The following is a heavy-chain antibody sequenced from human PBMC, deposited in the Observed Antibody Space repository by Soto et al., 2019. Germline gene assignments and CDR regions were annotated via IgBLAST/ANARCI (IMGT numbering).Heavy chain of an antibody. CDR1: GFTFSSYS. V-gene: IGHV3-21*01. J-gene: IGHJ5*02. CDR3: ARAPSRYNWFDP. CDR2: ISSSSSYI. D-gene: IGHD6-13*01. Sequence: PGGSLRLSWAASGFTFSSYSMNWVRQAPGKGLEWVSSISSSSSYIYYADSVKGRFTISRDNAKNSLYLQMNSLRAEDTAVYYCARAPSRYNWFDPWGQGTLVTVSS.